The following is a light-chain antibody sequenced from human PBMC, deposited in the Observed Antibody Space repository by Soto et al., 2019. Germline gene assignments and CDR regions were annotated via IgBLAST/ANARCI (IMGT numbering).Light chain of an antibody. CDR2: CAS. CDR1: QSVLYSSNHKNY. J-gene: IGKJ1*01. V-gene: IGKV4-1*01. Sequence: DIVMSQSPDALAVSLGERATTNCKSSQSVLYSSNHKNYLAWYHKKTGQPPKLLIYCASTRQSGVPDRFSGSGSETNFTLTISSLLAGDVAVNYCQQYYNSWTFGQGTKVELK. CDR3: QQYYNSWT.